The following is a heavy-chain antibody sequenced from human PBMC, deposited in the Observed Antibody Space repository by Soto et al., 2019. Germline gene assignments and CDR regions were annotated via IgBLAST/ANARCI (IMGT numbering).Heavy chain of an antibody. CDR3: ARTMVRGVSFFDY. J-gene: IGHJ4*02. Sequence: SETLSLTCTVSGGAISSGGYYFICIRQHPWKGLEWIGYIYYSGSTYYNPSLKSRVTISVDTSKNQFSLKLSSVTAADTAVYYCARTMVRGVSFFDYWGQGTLVTVSS. CDR1: GGAISSGGYY. CDR2: IYYSGST. V-gene: IGHV4-31*03. D-gene: IGHD3-10*01.